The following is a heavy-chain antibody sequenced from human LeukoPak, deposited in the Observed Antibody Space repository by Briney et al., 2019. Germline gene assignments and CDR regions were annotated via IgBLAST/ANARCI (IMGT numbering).Heavy chain of an antibody. CDR2: ISSSSSSTI. J-gene: IGHJ4*02. CDR1: GFTFSSYS. CDR3: ARRSIAARTIDY. Sequence: PGRSLRLSCAASGFTFSSYSMNWVRQAPGKGLEWVSYISSSSSSTIYYADSVKGRFTISRDNAKNSLYLQMNSLRAEDTAVYYCARRSIAARTIDYWGQGTLVTVSS. D-gene: IGHD6-6*01. V-gene: IGHV3-48*01.